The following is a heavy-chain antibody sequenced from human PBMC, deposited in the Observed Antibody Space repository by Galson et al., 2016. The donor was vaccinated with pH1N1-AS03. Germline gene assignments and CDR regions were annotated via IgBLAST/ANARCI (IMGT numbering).Heavy chain of an antibody. CDR3: ARGVRHFYYAIDV. CDR1: GFSLTSDGMC. CDR2: IDWDDDK. D-gene: IGHD3-10*01. J-gene: IGHJ6*02. V-gene: IGHV2-70*11. Sequence: PALVKPTQTLTLTCTFSGFSLTSDGMCVNWIRQPPGKALEWLARIDWDDDKYYSTSLKARLTISKGTSKDQVALTLTNVDPVDTAPYYFARGVRHFYYAIDVWGQGTTVTVSS.